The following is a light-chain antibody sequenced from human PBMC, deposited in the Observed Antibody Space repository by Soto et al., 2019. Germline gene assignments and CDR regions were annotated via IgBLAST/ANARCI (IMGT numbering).Light chain of an antibody. CDR2: DVS. CDR3: SSYTPRNTRQIV. Sequence: QSVLTQAASVSGSPGQSITISCTGTSSDVGGYNYVSWYQHHPGKAPKLMIFDVSNRPSGVSNRFSGSKSGNTASLTISGLQPEDEADYYCSSYTPRNTRQIVFGTGTKVTVL. V-gene: IGLV2-14*03. CDR1: SSDVGGYNY. J-gene: IGLJ1*01.